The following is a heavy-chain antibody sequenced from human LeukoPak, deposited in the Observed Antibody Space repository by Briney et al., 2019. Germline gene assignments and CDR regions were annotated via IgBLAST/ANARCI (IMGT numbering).Heavy chain of an antibody. CDR2: FDPEDGET. D-gene: IGHD3-9*01. Sequence: ASVKVSCKVSGFTLTELSMHWVRQAPGKGLEWMGGFDPEDGETIYAQKFQGRVTMTEDTSTDTAYMELSSLRSEDTAVYYCATGDKGAILTGYNYYFYMDVWGKGTTVTVPS. CDR3: ATGDKGAILTGYNYYFYMDV. J-gene: IGHJ6*03. V-gene: IGHV1-24*01. CDR1: GFTLTELS.